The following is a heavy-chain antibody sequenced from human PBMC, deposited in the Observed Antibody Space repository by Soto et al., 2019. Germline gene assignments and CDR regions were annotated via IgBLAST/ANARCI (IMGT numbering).Heavy chain of an antibody. D-gene: IGHD6-13*01. J-gene: IGHJ6*02. CDR2: INAGNGNT. CDR1: GYTFTSYA. CDR3: ARDNKLSSSWPQYYYYYGMDV. V-gene: IGHV1-3*01. Sequence: ASVKVCCKASGYTFTSYAMHWVRQAPGQRLEWMGWINAGNGNTKYSQKFQGRVTITRDTSASTAYMELSSLRSEDTAVYYCARDNKLSSSWPQYYYYYGMDVWGQGTTVPVSS.